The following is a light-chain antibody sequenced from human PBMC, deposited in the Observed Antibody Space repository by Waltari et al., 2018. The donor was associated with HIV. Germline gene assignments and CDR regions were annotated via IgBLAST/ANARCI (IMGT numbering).Light chain of an antibody. J-gene: IGLJ2*01. V-gene: IGLV1-40*01. CDR3: QSYDSSLVI. Sequence: QSVLTQPPSVSGAPGQRVTISCTGSSSNVGAGYDVHWYQQLPGTTPKLLIYGNNSRPSGVPDLCAGSKSGASASRASTWRQADDEADYYCQSYDSSLVIFGGGTKLTVL. CDR1: SSNVGAGYD. CDR2: GNN.